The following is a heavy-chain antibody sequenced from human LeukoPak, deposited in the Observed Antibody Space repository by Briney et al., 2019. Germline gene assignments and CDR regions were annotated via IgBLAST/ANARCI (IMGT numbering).Heavy chain of an antibody. CDR1: GGSISSGGYS. J-gene: IGHJ6*02. CDR2: IYHSGST. V-gene: IGHV4-30-2*01. Sequence: SETLSLTCAVSGGSISSGGYSSSWIRQPPGKGLEWIEYIYHSGSTYYNPSLKSRVTISVDRSKNQFSLKLSSVAAADTAVYYCARAEGYCSGGSCHYYYGMDVWGQGTTVTVSS. CDR3: ARAEGYCSGGSCHYYYGMDV. D-gene: IGHD2-15*01.